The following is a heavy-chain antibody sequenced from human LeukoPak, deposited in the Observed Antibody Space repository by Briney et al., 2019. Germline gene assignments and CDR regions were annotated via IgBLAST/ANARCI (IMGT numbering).Heavy chain of an antibody. V-gene: IGHV4-34*01. J-gene: IGHJ5*02. CDR3: ARASIAAAGP. CDR1: GGSFSGYY. Sequence: PSETLSLTCAVYGGSFSGYYWSWIRQPPGKGLEWIGEINHSGSTNYNPSHKSRVTISVDTSKNQFSPKLSSVTAADTAVYYCARASIAAAGPWGQGTLVTVSS. D-gene: IGHD6-13*01. CDR2: INHSGST.